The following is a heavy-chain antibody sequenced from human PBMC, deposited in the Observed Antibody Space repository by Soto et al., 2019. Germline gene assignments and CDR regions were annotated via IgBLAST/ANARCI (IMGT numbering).Heavy chain of an antibody. CDR2: ISGSGGST. D-gene: IGHD3-16*02. J-gene: IGHJ4*02. CDR3: AKDPLGGELSLYSDY. Sequence: GGSLRLSCAASGFTFSSYAMSWVRQAPGKGLEWVSAISGSGGSTYYADSVKGRFTISRDNSKNTLNLQMNSLRAEDTAVYYCAKDPLGGELSLYSDYWGQGTLVTVSS. V-gene: IGHV3-23*01. CDR1: GFTFSSYA.